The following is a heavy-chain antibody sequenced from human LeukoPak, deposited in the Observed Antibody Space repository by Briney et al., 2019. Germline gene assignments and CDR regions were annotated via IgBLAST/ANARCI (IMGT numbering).Heavy chain of an antibody. CDR3: AKISFKYQLLSGMGY. J-gene: IGHJ4*02. V-gene: IGHV3-30*18. CDR2: ISYDGSNK. Sequence: PGRSLRLSCAASGFTFSSYGMHWVRQAPGKGLEWVAVISYDGSNKYYADSVKGRFTISRDNSKNTLYLQMNSLRAEDTAVYYCAKISFKYQLLSGMGYWGQGTLVTVSS. CDR1: GFTFSSYG. D-gene: IGHD2-2*01.